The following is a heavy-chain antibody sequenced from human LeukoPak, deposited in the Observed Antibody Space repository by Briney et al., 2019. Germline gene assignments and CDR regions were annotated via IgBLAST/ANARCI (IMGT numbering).Heavy chain of an antibody. V-gene: IGHV1-8*01. CDR2: MNPNSGNT. J-gene: IGHJ5*02. Sequence: ASEKVSCKASGYSFISYDINWVRQATGQGLEWMGWMNPNSGNTGYAQKFQGRVTMTRNTSISTAYMELSSLRYEDTAVYYCARGSSVFDPWGQGTLVTVSS. CDR1: GYSFISYD. CDR3: ARGSSVFDP.